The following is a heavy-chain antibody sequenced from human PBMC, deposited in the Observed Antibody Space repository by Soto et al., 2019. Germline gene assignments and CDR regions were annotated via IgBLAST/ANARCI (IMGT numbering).Heavy chain of an antibody. Sequence: QVQLVQSGAEVKKPGASVKVSCKASGYTFTSYDINWVRQATGQGLEWMGWMNPNSGNTGFAQKSRARVTMTRKTPKNTAYLGLAARRLGDPALYNWPGEGRRAGLFDYWGQGTLATAS. J-gene: IGHJ4*02. D-gene: IGHD6-19*01. CDR2: MNPNSGNT. CDR3: PGEGRRAGLFDY. CDR1: GYTFTSYD. V-gene: IGHV1-8*01.